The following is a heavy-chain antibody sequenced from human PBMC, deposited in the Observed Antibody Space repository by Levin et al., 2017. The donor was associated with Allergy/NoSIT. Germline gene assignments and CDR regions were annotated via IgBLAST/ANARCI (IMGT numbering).Heavy chain of an antibody. Sequence: ASVKVSCKVSGYTLTELSMHWVRQAPGKGLEWMGGFDPEDGETIYAQKFQGRVTMTEDTSTDTAYMELSSLRSEDTAVYYCATPPPWGGSYYYFDYWGQGTLVTVSS. CDR1: GYTLTELS. V-gene: IGHV1-24*01. CDR2: FDPEDGET. J-gene: IGHJ4*02. D-gene: IGHD1-26*01. CDR3: ATPPPWGGSYYYFDY.